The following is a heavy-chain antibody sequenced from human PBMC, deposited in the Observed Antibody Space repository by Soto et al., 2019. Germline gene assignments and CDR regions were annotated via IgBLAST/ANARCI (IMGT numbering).Heavy chain of an antibody. D-gene: IGHD6-19*01. CDR3: ARDPTGWSLEYYFDY. CDR1: GFTFSSYG. V-gene: IGHV3-33*01. CDR2: IWYDGSNK. J-gene: IGHJ4*02. Sequence: GGSLRLSCAASGFTFSSYGMHWVRQAPGKGLEWVAVIWYDGSNKYYADSVKGRFTISRDNSKNTLYLQMNSLRAEDTAVYYCARDPTGWSLEYYFDYWGQGTLVTVSS.